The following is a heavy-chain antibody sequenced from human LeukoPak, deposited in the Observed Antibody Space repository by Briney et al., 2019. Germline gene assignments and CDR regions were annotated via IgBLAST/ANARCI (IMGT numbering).Heavy chain of an antibody. V-gene: IGHV3-33*01. CDR1: GFTFSTYG. Sequence: GGSLRLSCAASGFTFSTYGMHWVRQAPGKGLEWVASIWNDGSNKYYADSVKGRFTISRDNSKNTLYLQMNSLRVEDTAVYYCARNSYYEYYFDYWGQGTLVTVSS. CDR2: IWNDGSNK. D-gene: IGHD5-12*01. J-gene: IGHJ4*02. CDR3: ARNSYYEYYFDY.